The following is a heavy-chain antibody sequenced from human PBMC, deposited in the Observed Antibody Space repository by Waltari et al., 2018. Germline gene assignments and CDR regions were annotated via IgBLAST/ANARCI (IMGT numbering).Heavy chain of an antibody. V-gene: IGHV3-23*04. Sequence: EVLLVQSGGGLVKPGGSLTLSCAASGFTFRNFGMTWVRHAPGKGLEWIASITGSGDATSIADSVKGRFTVSRDNSNDTLYLHMDRLRVDDTAVYYCAKRSRIQLWFFDSWGQGTLVSVS. CDR2: ITGSGDAT. J-gene: IGHJ4*02. CDR1: GFTFRNFG. D-gene: IGHD5-18*01. CDR3: AKRSRIQLWFFDS.